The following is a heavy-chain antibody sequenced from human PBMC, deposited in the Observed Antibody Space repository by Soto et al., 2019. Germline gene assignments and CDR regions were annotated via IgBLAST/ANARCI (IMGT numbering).Heavy chain of an antibody. CDR3: ARQAIARSGYYPYYYYGLDV. CDR2: LYYSGST. CDR1: GGSISSSSYY. V-gene: IGHV4-39*01. D-gene: IGHD3-3*01. J-gene: IGHJ6*04. Sequence: PSETLSLTCTVSGGSISSSSYYWCWIRQPPGKGLEWIGTLYYSGSTYYNPSLKSRVTISVDTSKNQFSLKLSSVTAADTAVYYCARQAIARSGYYPYYYYGLDVWGKGTTVT.